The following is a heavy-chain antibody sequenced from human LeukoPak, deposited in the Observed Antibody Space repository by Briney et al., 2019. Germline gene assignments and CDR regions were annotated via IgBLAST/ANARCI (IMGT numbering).Heavy chain of an antibody. D-gene: IGHD6-13*01. J-gene: IGHJ5*02. CDR3: AREGAAERHFDP. V-gene: IGHV1-8*01. Sequence: ASVKVSCKASGYTFTSYDINWVRQATGQGLEWMGWMNPNSGNTGYAQKFQGRVTMTRNTSISTAYMELSSLRSEDTAVYYCAREGAAERHFDPWGQGTLVTFSS. CDR1: GYTFTSYD. CDR2: MNPNSGNT.